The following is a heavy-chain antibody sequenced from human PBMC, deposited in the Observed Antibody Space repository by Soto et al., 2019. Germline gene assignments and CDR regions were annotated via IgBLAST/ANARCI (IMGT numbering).Heavy chain of an antibody. J-gene: IGHJ4*02. D-gene: IGHD4-17*01. Sequence: VESLKISCKASGYNFTDYWIDWVRQMPGKGLEWMATIYPDGSETRYSPSFQGQVTISADKSISTAYLQWSSLKASDSAMYYCARRAVTTYHFFDYWGQGALVTVSS. V-gene: IGHV5-51*01. CDR3: ARRAVTTYHFFDY. CDR2: IYPDGSET. CDR1: GYNFTDYW.